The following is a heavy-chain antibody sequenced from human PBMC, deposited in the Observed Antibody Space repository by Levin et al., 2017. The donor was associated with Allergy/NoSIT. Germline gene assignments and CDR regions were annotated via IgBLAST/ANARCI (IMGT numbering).Heavy chain of an antibody. CDR3: ARDAVAVAGIPPVGTVDY. CDR2: INWNGGST. D-gene: IGHD6-19*01. CDR1: GFTFDDYG. V-gene: IGHV3-20*04. Sequence: PGGSLRLSCAASGFTFDDYGMSWVRQAPGKGLEWVSGINWNGGSTGYADSVKGRFTISRDNAKNSLYLQMNSLRAEDTALYYCARDAVAVAGIPPVGTVDYWGQGTLVTVSS. J-gene: IGHJ4*02.